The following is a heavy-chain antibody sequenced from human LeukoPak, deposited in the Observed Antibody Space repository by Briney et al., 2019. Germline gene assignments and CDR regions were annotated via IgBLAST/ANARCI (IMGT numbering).Heavy chain of an antibody. J-gene: IGHJ3*02. V-gene: IGHV1-2*02. CDR2: INPNSGGT. D-gene: IGHD1-1*01. Sequence: ASVKVSCKASGYTFTGYYMHLVRQAPGQGLEWMGWINPNSGGTNYAQQFQGRVTMTRDTCISKAYMEPSRLRPDNTAEYYGARGRRDNLNEVDSAFDIWGQGTMVTVSS. CDR3: ARGRRDNLNEVDSAFDI. CDR1: GYTFTGYY.